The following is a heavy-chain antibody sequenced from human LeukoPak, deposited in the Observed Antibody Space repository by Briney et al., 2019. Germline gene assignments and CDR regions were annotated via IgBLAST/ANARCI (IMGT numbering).Heavy chain of an antibody. D-gene: IGHD2-8*01. V-gene: IGHV3-66*01. CDR2: IYSGGST. J-gene: IGHJ4*02. CDR3: ARGSLYEGY. Sequence: PGGSLRLSCAASEFSVGSNYMTWVRQAPGKGLEWVSLIYSGGSTYYADSVKGRFTISRDSSKNTLYLQMNSLRAEDTAVYYCARGSLYEGYWGQGTLVTVSS. CDR1: EFSVGSNY.